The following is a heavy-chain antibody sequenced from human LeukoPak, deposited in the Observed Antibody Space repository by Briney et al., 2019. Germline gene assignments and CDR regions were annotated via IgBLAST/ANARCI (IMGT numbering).Heavy chain of an antibody. CDR1: GFTFDDYG. CDR2: INWNGGST. CDR3: AKEGYSYGAFDY. D-gene: IGHD5-18*01. Sequence: GSLRLSCAASGFTFDDYGMSWVRQAPGKGLEWVSGINWNGGSTGYADSVKGRFTISRDNSKNTLYLQMNSLRAEDTAVYYCAKEGYSYGAFDYWGQGTLVTVSS. V-gene: IGHV3-20*04. J-gene: IGHJ4*02.